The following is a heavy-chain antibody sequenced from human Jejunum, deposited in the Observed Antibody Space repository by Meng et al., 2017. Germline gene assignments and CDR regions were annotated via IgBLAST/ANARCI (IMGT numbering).Heavy chain of an antibody. CDR1: GGSSSGFY. Sequence: QVQRQRWGAGLLKPSATLSLTCAVYGGSSSGFYLGWLRQPPGKGLEWIGEIHPSGSIDYNPSLKSRLTISLDTSKNQFSLSLNSATAADTGIYYCTRGTDRAKSGDYWGQGTLVTVSS. V-gene: IGHV4-34*01. CDR2: IHPSGSI. D-gene: IGHD1-14*01. CDR3: TRGTDRAKSGDY. J-gene: IGHJ4*02.